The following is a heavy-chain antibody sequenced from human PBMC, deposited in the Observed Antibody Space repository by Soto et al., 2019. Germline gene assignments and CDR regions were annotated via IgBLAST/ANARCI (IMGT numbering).Heavy chain of an antibody. CDR2: IYASGRT. CDR1: GVSITPYF. D-gene: IGHD3-9*01. V-gene: IGHV4-4*07. CDR3: ARHFDVDPSLDQYYFDL. J-gene: IGHJ2*01. Sequence: QVQLQESGPGLVKHSETLSLTCTVSGVSITPYFWSWIRQPAGKAPEWVGHIYASGRTTYNPSLTSRVTMFVSHTQVSLRLTSVTAAATAVYYCARHFDVDPSLDQYYFDLWGRGALVTVSS.